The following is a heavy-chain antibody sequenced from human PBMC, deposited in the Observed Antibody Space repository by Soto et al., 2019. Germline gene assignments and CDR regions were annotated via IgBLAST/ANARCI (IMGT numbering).Heavy chain of an antibody. V-gene: IGHV3-30*03. J-gene: IGHJ4*02. CDR1: GFTFNSHA. D-gene: IGHD2-2*02. Sequence: QVQLVESGGGVVQPGRSLGLTCAVSGFTFNSHAMHWVRQAPGKGLEWLAVISYGGANNYYADSVKGRFTISRDNSQNTLFLQMTSLRPEDTAVYYCARGPRSCSYTSCYTIDYWGQGTLVTVSS. CDR2: ISYGGANN. CDR3: ARGPRSCSYTSCYTIDY.